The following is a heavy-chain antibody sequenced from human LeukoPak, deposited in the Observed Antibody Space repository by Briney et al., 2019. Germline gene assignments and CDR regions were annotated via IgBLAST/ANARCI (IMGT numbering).Heavy chain of an antibody. CDR1: GFTLSRYW. CDR3: VKDKLAHCSSNTCSDFDS. D-gene: IGHD2-2*01. Sequence: GGSLRLSCAASGFTLSRYWMSWVRQAPGKGLEWVANIYQDGSEKYYVDYVKGRSTISRDNAKNSLYLQMSSLRADDTAVYYCVKDKLAHCSSNTCSDFDSWGQGTLVTVSS. J-gene: IGHJ4*02. CDR2: IYQDGSEK. V-gene: IGHV3-7*03.